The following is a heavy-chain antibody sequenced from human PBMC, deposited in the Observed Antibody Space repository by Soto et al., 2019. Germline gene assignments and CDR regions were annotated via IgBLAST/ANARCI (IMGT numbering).Heavy chain of an antibody. CDR1: GFSLSTRGMC. J-gene: IGHJ4*02. Sequence: SGPTLVNPTQTLTLTCTFSGFSLSTRGMCVAWIRQPPGRALEWLAFIDWDDDKYYSTSLKTRLTISKDTSKNQVVLTMTNMDPVDTATYYCARIVAYDSSGYYFDYWGQGTLVTVSS. CDR2: IDWDDDK. CDR3: ARIVAYDSSGYYFDY. V-gene: IGHV2-70*13. D-gene: IGHD3-22*01.